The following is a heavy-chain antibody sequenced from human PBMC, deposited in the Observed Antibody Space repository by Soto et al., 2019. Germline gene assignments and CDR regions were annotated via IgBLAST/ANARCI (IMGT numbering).Heavy chain of an antibody. CDR2: TSAYNGNT. J-gene: IGHJ3*02. CDR1: GYTFTSYG. D-gene: IGHD3-3*01. CDR3: ARDVRYDFWSGYYIKDSGAFDI. Sequence: ASVKVSCKASGYTFTSYGISWVRQAPGQGLEWMGWTSAYNGNTNYAQKLQGRVTMTTDTSTSTAYMELRSLRSDDTAVYYCARDVRYDFWSGYYIKDSGAFDIWGQGTMVTVSS. V-gene: IGHV1-18*01.